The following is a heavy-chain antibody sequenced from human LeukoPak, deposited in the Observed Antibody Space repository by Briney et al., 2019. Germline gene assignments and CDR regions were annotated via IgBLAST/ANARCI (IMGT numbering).Heavy chain of an antibody. D-gene: IGHD6-19*01. CDR2: IYYNGNT. J-gene: IGHJ4*02. Sequence: RASETLSLTCTVSGGSITPYYWSWIRQPPGKGLEWIAFIYYNGNTNYNPSLKSRVTISVDTSKNQFSLKLSSVTAADTAVYYCARHLQQWPHYFDYWGQGTLVTVSS. CDR1: GGSITPYY. V-gene: IGHV4-59*08. CDR3: ARHLQQWPHYFDY.